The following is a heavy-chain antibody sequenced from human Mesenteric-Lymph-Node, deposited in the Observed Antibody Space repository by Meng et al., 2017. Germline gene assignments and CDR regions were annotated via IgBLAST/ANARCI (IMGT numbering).Heavy chain of an antibody. CDR1: GFTFSSYA. CDR3: AKELARWFGESRENDAFDI. J-gene: IGHJ3*02. Sequence: GESLKISCAASGFTFSSYAMSWVRQAPGKGLEWVSAISGSGGSTYYADSVKGRFTISRDNSKNTLYLQMNSLRAEDTAVYYCAKELARWFGESRENDAFDIWGQGTMVTVSS. D-gene: IGHD3-10*01. V-gene: IGHV3-23*01. CDR2: ISGSGGST.